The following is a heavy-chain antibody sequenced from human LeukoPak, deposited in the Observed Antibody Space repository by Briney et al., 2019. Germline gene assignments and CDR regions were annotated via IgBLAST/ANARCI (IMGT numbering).Heavy chain of an antibody. D-gene: IGHD4-23*01. Sequence: SVKVSCKASGGTFSSYAISWVRQAPGQGLEWMGRIIPIFGTANYAQKFQGRVTITTDESASTAYMELSSLRSEDTAVYYCASSGGNSGRDYWGQGTLVTVSS. J-gene: IGHJ4*02. CDR2: IIPIFGTA. CDR3: ASSGGNSGRDY. CDR1: GGTFSSYA. V-gene: IGHV1-69*05.